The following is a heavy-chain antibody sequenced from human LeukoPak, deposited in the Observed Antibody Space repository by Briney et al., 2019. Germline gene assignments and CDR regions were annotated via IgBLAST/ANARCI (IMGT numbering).Heavy chain of an antibody. D-gene: IGHD5-18*01. CDR1: GGSISSSSYY. Sequence: SETLSLTCTVSGGSISSSSYYWGWIRQPPGKGLEWIGSIYYSGSSYYNPALKSRVTISVHTSKNQFSLKLSSVTAADTAVYYCARHVDTATDYFDYWGQGTLVTVSS. CDR2: IYYSGSS. J-gene: IGHJ4*02. V-gene: IGHV4-39*01. CDR3: ARHVDTATDYFDY.